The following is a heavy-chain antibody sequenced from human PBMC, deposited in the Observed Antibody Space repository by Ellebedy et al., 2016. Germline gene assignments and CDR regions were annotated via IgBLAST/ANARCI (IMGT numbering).Heavy chain of an antibody. CDR1: GFNFDVYG. D-gene: IGHD4-17*01. Sequence: GGSLRLSCTASGFNFDVYGMHWVRQAPAKGLEWVALISFDGKTKYYADSVRGRFTISRDNAENSLYLQMNSLRIEDTAVYYCARDKLAYGLGIDAFDFWGHGTKVTVSS. V-gene: IGHV3-30*03. J-gene: IGHJ3*01. CDR2: ISFDGKTK. CDR3: ARDKLAYGLGIDAFDF.